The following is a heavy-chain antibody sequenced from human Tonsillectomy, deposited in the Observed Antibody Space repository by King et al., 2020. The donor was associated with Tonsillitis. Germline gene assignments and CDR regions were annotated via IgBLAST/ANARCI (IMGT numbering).Heavy chain of an antibody. J-gene: IGHJ2*01. D-gene: IGHD5-12*01. CDR1: GFTFSTYA. V-gene: IGHV3-23*04. CDR2: ISRSDGTT. Sequence: VQLVESGGGLVQPGGSLRLSCAASGFTFSTYAMIWVRQAPGKGLEWVSGISRSDGTTHYADSVKGRFTISRDNSKNTLYLQMNSLRAEDTAVYYCAKPLLSSDINYYFDLWGRGTLVTVPS. CDR3: AKPLLSSDINYYFDL.